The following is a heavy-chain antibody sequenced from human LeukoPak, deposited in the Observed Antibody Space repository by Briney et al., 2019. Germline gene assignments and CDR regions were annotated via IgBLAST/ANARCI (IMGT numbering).Heavy chain of an antibody. CDR1: GYSFTSYW. V-gene: IGHV5-51*01. Sequence: GESLKISCKGSGYSFTSYWIGWVRQMPGKGLEWMGIIYPGDSDTRYSPSFQGQVTISADKSISTAYLQWSSLKASDTAMYYCARTVLRYFDWSTAGGFDYWGQGTLATVSS. J-gene: IGHJ4*02. CDR3: ARTVLRYFDWSTAGGFDY. CDR2: IYPGDSDT. D-gene: IGHD3-9*01.